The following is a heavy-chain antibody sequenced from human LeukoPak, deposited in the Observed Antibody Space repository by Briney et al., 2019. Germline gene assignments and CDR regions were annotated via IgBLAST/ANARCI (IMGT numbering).Heavy chain of an antibody. V-gene: IGHV1-2*02. D-gene: IGHD5-18*01. J-gene: IGHJ4*02. Sequence: ASVKVSCKTSGYSFTAFYIHWVRQAPGQGLEWMGWIHPRSGETNYAYKFKGRVTMTRDTSISTVYMDLGSLRSDDTAVYYCAKGGGYGYRSHFDYWGQGTLVTVSS. CDR1: GYSFTAFY. CDR3: AKGGGYGYRSHFDY. CDR2: IHPRSGET.